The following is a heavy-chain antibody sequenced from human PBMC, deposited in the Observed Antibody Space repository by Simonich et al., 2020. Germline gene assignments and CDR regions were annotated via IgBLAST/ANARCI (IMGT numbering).Heavy chain of an antibody. CDR3: ARGGLGHWYFDL. J-gene: IGHJ2*01. Sequence: QVQLVQSGAEVKKPGASVKVSCKASGYTFTGYYMHWVRQAPGQGLEWMGWSNPNSSGKNYAQKCQGRVTMTRDTSISTAYMELSRLRSDDTAVYYCARGGLGHWYFDLWGRGTLVTVSS. V-gene: IGHV1-2*02. D-gene: IGHD6-25*01. CDR1: GYTFTGYY. CDR2: SNPNSSGK.